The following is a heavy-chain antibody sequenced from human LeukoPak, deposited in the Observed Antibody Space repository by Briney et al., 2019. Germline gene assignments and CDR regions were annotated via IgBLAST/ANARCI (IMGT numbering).Heavy chain of an antibody. CDR3: SNSLNY. CDR1: GFTFSRSW. D-gene: IGHD2-15*01. CDR2: IKVDGSET. Sequence: GGSLRLSCVDSGFTFSRSWMDWVRQAPGKGLEWVANIKVDGSETYYVDSAKGQFTISRDNAKSSLYLQMDSLRVEDTAIYYCSNSLNYWGQGTLVTVSS. J-gene: IGHJ4*02. V-gene: IGHV3-7*01.